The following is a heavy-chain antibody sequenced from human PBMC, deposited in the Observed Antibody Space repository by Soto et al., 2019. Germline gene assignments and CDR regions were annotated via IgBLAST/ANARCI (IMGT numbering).Heavy chain of an antibody. V-gene: IGHV3-9*01. CDR1: GFNFDEFS. D-gene: IGHD2-15*01. CDR3: AKDDHCSGGGCYGGFDS. CDR2: ISWNNQVI. J-gene: IGHJ4*02. Sequence: VELVESGGGLTEPGRSLRLSCAASGFNFDEFSMHWVRQVPGKGPEWVSGISWNNQVIGYAGPVKGRFTISRDNAKNSLFLQMNGLRSEDTALYYCAKDDHCSGGGCYGGFDSWGQGVLVTVSP.